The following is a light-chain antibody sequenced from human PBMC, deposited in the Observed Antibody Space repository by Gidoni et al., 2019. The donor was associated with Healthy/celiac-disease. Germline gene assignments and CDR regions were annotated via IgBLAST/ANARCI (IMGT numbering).Light chain of an antibody. Sequence: QSALTQPTSVSGSPGQSITLSCTGTSIDVGGYHYVSWYQQPPGKAPNLMIYDVSKRPSGVSNRFAGSKSGNTASLTISGLQAEDEADYYCSSYTSSSTGVFGGGTKLTVL. V-gene: IGLV2-14*01. CDR3: SSYTSSSTGV. CDR2: DVS. J-gene: IGLJ3*02. CDR1: SIDVGGYHY.